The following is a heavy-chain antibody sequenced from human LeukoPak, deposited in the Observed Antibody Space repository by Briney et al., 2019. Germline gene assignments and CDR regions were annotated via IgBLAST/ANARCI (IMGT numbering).Heavy chain of an antibody. CDR2: IYYSGST. CDR3: ASAPKSNNWFDP. J-gene: IGHJ5*02. V-gene: IGHV4-30-4*01. Sequence: SETLSLTCTVSGGSISSGDYYWSWIRQPPGKGLEWIGYIYYSGSTYYNPSLKSRVTISVDTSKNQFSLKLSSVTAADTAVYYCASAPKSNNWFDPWGQGTLVTVSS. CDR1: GGSISSGDYY.